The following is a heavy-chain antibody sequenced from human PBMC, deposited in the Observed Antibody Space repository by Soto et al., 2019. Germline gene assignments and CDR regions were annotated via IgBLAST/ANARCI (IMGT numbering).Heavy chain of an antibody. J-gene: IGHJ4*02. CDR3: ASYRAALYFDS. V-gene: IGHV4-34*01. CDR2: INQSGST. D-gene: IGHD4-4*01. Sequence: PSETLSLTCAVYGGSFSAYYWSWIRQPPGKGLEWIGAINQSGSTNYNPSLEGRVSMSVETSKSQFSLKLTSVTAADTAVYYCASYRAALYFDSWGQGILVTVS. CDR1: GGSFSAYY.